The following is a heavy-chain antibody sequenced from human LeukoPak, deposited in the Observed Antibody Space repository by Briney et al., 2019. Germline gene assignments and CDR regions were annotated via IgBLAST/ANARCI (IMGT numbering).Heavy chain of an antibody. CDR3: AKDGTVVVVAATSGDAFDI. CDR1: GFTFSSYA. D-gene: IGHD2-15*01. Sequence: GGSLRLSCAASGFTFSSYAMSWVRQAPGKGLEWVSAISGSGGSTYYADSVKGRFTISRDNSKNTLYLQMNSLRAEDTAVYYCAKDGTVVVVAATSGDAFDIWGQGAMVTVSS. V-gene: IGHV3-23*01. CDR2: ISGSGGST. J-gene: IGHJ3*02.